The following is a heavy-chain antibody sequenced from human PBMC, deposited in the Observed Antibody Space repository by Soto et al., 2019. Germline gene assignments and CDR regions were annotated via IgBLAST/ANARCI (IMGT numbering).Heavy chain of an antibody. J-gene: IGHJ4*02. Sequence: QVQLVQSGAEVKKPGSSVKVSCKASGGTFSSYTISWVRQAPGQGLEWMGRIIPSIGIANYAQQFQGRVTITADKSTSTAYMELSSLRSEDTAVYYCASLGGVIPYYFDYWGQGTLVTVSS. CDR3: ASLGGVIPYYFDY. D-gene: IGHD3-16*02. CDR1: GGTFSSYT. V-gene: IGHV1-69*02. CDR2: IIPSIGIA.